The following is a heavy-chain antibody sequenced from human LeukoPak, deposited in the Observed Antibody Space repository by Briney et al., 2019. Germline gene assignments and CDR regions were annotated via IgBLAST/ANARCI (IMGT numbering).Heavy chain of an antibody. D-gene: IGHD4-23*01. CDR3: ARGTPKSMTTVARFDY. Sequence: PGGSLRLSCAASGFTVSSNYLSWVRQAPGKGLEWVSAIYSGGSTYYADSVKGRFTISRDNSENTLYLQMSSLRAEDTAVYFCARGTPKSMTTVARFDYWGQGTLVTVSS. V-gene: IGHV3-53*01. CDR2: IYSGGST. J-gene: IGHJ4*02. CDR1: GFTVSSNY.